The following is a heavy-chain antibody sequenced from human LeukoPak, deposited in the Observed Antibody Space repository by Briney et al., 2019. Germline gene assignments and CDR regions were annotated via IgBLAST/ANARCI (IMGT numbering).Heavy chain of an antibody. CDR3: AKVKGSSWYRVFDY. Sequence: ETLSLTCTVSGGSISSYYWSWVRQAPGKGLEWVSVIYSGGSTYYADSVKGRFTISRDNSKNTLYLQMNSLRAEDTAVYYCAKVKGSSWYRVFDYWGQGTLVTVSS. CDR1: GGSISSYY. V-gene: IGHV3-53*01. J-gene: IGHJ4*02. CDR2: IYSGGST. D-gene: IGHD6-13*01.